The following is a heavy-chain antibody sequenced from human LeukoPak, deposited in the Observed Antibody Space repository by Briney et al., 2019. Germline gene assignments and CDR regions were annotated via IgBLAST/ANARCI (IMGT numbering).Heavy chain of an antibody. V-gene: IGHV3-23*01. D-gene: IGHD3-22*01. CDR3: AKDRADSNGYYDY. J-gene: IGHJ4*02. CDR1: GFTFSSYA. CDR2: ISGSGGST. Sequence: GGSLRLSCAASGFTFSSYAMSWVRQAPGKGLEWVSAISGSGGSTYYADSVKGRFTISRDNSKNTLYLQMNSLRAEDTAVHYCAKDRADSNGYYDYWGQGTLVTVSS.